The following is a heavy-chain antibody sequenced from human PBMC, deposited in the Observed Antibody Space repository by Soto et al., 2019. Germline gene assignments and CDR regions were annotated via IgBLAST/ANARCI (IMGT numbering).Heavy chain of an antibody. Sequence: GGSLRLSCAVSGFIFSRYSMNWVRQAPGKGLEWVSSIGTSGSYIYDTDSVKGRFTISRDNTKDSLYLQMNSLRAEDKAIYYCARGSAFIGLDYWGQGTPVTVSS. CDR2: IGTSGSYI. V-gene: IGHV3-21*01. CDR3: ARGSAFIGLDY. D-gene: IGHD1-26*01. J-gene: IGHJ4*02. CDR1: GFIFSRYS.